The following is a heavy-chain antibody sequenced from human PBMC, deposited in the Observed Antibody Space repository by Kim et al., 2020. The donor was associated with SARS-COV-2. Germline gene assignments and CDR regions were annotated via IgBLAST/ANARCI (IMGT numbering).Heavy chain of an antibody. Sequence: GESLKISCKGSGYSFTSYWIGWVRQMPGKGLEWMGIIYPGDSDTRYSPSFQGQVTISADKSISTAYLQWSSLKASDTAMYYCARQPRPEGFGRGGSFDYWGQGTLVTVSS. D-gene: IGHD3-10*01. J-gene: IGHJ4*02. V-gene: IGHV5-51*01. CDR3: ARQPRPEGFGRGGSFDY. CDR2: IYPGDSDT. CDR1: GYSFTSYW.